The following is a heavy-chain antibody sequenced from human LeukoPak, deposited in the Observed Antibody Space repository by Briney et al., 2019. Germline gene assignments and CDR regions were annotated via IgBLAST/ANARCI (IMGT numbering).Heavy chain of an antibody. CDR1: GYTFTSNG. Sequence: ASVKLSCKASGYTFTSNGISWVRQAPGQGLEWLGGISVYSGNTNYAQRFQGRLTMTTDTSTTTAYMELRSLRSDDTAVYYCARDRQHGFDNWGQGTMVTVSS. CDR2: ISVYSGNT. J-gene: IGHJ3*02. CDR3: ARDRQHGFDN. V-gene: IGHV1-18*01. D-gene: IGHD5-18*01.